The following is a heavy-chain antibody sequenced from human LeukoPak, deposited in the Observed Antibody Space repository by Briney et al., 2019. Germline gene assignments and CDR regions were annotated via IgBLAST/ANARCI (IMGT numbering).Heavy chain of an antibody. D-gene: IGHD3-22*01. V-gene: IGHV3-11*01. Sequence: GGSLRLSCAASGFTFSDYYMSWIRQAPGKGLEWVSYISGSGSTIYYADSVKGRFTISRDNAKNSLYLQMNSLRAEDTAVYYCARDYYDSSGYSPRGYYYGMDVWGQGTTVTVSS. CDR3: ARDYYDSSGYSPRGYYYGMDV. J-gene: IGHJ6*02. CDR2: ISGSGSTI. CDR1: GFTFSDYY.